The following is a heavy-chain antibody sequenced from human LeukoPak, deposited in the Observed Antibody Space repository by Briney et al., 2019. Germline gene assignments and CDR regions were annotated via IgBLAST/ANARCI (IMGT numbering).Heavy chain of an antibody. CDR2: MKYDGSEK. Sequence: GGSLRLSCAASGFTFSSYWMSWVRQAPGEGMEWVANMKYDGSEKDYVDSVKGRFTISRDNAKTSLYLQMNSLRAEDTAVYYCARDIEAAGLFLDYWGQGTLVTVSS. CDR1: GFTFSSYW. CDR3: ARDIEAAGLFLDY. D-gene: IGHD6-13*01. V-gene: IGHV3-7*01. J-gene: IGHJ4*02.